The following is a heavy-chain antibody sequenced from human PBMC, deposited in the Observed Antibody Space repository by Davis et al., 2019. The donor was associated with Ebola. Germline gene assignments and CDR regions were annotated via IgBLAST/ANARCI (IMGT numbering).Heavy chain of an antibody. CDR2: IIPIFGTA. CDR3: ARGGYCSSTSCSFDP. J-gene: IGHJ5*02. V-gene: IGHV1-69*13. D-gene: IGHD2-2*01. CDR1: GGTFSSYA. Sequence: SVKVSCKASGGTFSSYAISWVRQAPGQGLEWMGGIIPIFGTANYAQKFQGRVTITADESTSTAYMELSSLRSEDTAVYYCARGGYCSSTSCSFDPWGQGTLVTVSS.